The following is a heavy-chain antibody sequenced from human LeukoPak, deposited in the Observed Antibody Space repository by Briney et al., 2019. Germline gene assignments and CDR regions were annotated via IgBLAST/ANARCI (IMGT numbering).Heavy chain of an antibody. D-gene: IGHD1-26*01. CDR3: ARHPSGSSFDY. CDR1: GGSIRSSSYY. Sequence: SETLSLTGSVSGGSIRSSSYYWGWIRQPPGKGLEWIGTIHYTGSTYYTPSLKSRVTVSVDTSNNQFSLKVSSVTAADTAVYYCARHPSGSSFDYWGQGTLVAVSS. V-gene: IGHV4-39*01. J-gene: IGHJ4*02. CDR2: IHYTGST.